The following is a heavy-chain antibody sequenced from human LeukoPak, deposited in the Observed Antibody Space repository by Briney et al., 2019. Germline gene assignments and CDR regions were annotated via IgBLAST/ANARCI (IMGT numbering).Heavy chain of an antibody. CDR1: GFTLDDYA. Sequence: TGGSLRLSCAASGFTLDDYAMHWVRQAPGKGLEWVSLISGDGGSTYYADSVKGRFTISRDNSKNSLYLQMNSLRTEDTALYYCAKEVTSLAGHPYYYYGMDVWGQGTTVTVSS. D-gene: IGHD6-19*01. J-gene: IGHJ6*02. CDR2: ISGDGGST. V-gene: IGHV3-43*02. CDR3: AKEVTSLAGHPYYYYGMDV.